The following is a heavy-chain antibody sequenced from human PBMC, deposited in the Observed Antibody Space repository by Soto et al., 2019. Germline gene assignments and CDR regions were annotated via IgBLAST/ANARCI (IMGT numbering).Heavy chain of an antibody. V-gene: IGHV1-58*01. J-gene: IGHJ5*02. CDR3: AADRSGYYDSRGHGGTS. CDR1: GFTFTSSA. Sequence: SVKVSCKASGFTFTSSAVQWVRQARGQRLEWIGWIVVGSGNTNYAQKFQERVTITRDMSTSTAYMELSSLRSEDTAVYYCAADRSGYYDSRGHGGTSWGQGTLVTVSS. D-gene: IGHD3-22*01. CDR2: IVVGSGNT.